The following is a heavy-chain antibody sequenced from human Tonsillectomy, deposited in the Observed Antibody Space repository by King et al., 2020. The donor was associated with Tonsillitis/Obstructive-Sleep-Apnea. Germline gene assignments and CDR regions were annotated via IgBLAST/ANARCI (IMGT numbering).Heavy chain of an antibody. Sequence: VQLVQSGAEVKKPGSSVKVSCKASGDTFSSYAISWVRQAPGQGLEWMGGIIPIFNTVNYAQKFQGRVTITVAKSTSTVHMDLRSLKSEDTAVYYCARWAEPTYYDILTGSYFDYWGQGTLVTVSS. CDR2: IIPIFNTV. CDR1: GDTFSSYA. D-gene: IGHD3-9*01. CDR3: ARWAEPTYYDILTGSYFDY. J-gene: IGHJ4*02. V-gene: IGHV1-69*06.